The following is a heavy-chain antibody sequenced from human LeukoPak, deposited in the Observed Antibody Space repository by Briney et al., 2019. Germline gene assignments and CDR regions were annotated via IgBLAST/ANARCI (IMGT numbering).Heavy chain of an antibody. D-gene: IGHD3-22*01. V-gene: IGHV3-33*06. J-gene: IGHJ4*02. Sequence: GGFLRLSCAASGFTFSSYGMHWVRQAPGKGLEWVAVIWYDGSNKYYADSVKGRFTISRDNSKNTLYLQMNSLRAEDTAVYYCAKDRDSSGYFHFDYWGQGTLVTVSS. CDR1: GFTFSSYG. CDR2: IWYDGSNK. CDR3: AKDRDSSGYFHFDY.